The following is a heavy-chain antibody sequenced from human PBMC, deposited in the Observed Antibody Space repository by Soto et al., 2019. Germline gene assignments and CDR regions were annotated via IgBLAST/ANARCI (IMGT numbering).Heavy chain of an antibody. D-gene: IGHD6-13*01. J-gene: IGHJ4*02. Sequence: QVQLQESGPGLVKPSGTLSLTCAVSGDSISSSNWWSWVRQPPGKGLEWIGEIYHSGSTNYNPSLKSRVTMSVDKSKNQFSLMLSSVTAADTAVYYCARVPRAAAGTDWGQGTLVTVSS. CDR2: IYHSGST. CDR1: GDSISSSNW. V-gene: IGHV4-4*02. CDR3: ARVPRAAAGTD.